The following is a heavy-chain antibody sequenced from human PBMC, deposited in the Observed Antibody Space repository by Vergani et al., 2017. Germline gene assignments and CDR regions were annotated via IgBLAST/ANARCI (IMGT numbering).Heavy chain of an antibody. J-gene: IGHJ3*02. CDR2: ISSSGSTI. Sequence: QVQLVESGGGVVKPGGFLRLSCAASGFTFSDYYMGWIRQAPGKGLEWVSYISSSGSTIYYAESVKGRFTISRENAKNSLYLQMNSLRAEDTAVYYCARDRLAYNWKAEDIWGQGTMVTVSS. CDR1: GFTFSDYY. V-gene: IGHV3-11*01. CDR3: ARDRLAYNWKAEDI. D-gene: IGHD1-1*01.